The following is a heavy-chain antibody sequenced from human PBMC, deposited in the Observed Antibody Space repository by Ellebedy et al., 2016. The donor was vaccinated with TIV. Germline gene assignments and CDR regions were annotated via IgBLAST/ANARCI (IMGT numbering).Heavy chain of an antibody. V-gene: IGHV3-48*02. D-gene: IGHD2-15*01. J-gene: IGHJ4*02. CDR1: GFSLSDYG. CDR3: ARETWWRLDY. CDR2: ITVSGGSR. Sequence: GESLKISRAASGFSLSDYGMNWVRQAPGQGLEWPSHITVSGGSRYYSDSVEGRFYISSDSGRNSLFLEMNSLRDEDTAVYFCARETWWRLDYWGQGALVTVSP.